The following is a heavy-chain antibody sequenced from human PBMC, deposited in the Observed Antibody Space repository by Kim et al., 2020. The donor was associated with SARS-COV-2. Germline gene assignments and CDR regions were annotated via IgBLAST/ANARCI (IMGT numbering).Heavy chain of an antibody. Sequence: GGSLRLSCAASGFTFSSYWMSWVRQAPGKGLEWVANIKQDGSEKYYVDSVKGRFTISRDNATNSLYLQMNSLRAEDTAVYYCARDNRYSSSWYFSGGFDYWGQGTLVTVSS. CDR3: ARDNRYSSSWYFSGGFDY. D-gene: IGHD6-13*01. CDR2: IKQDGSEK. V-gene: IGHV3-7*03. J-gene: IGHJ4*02. CDR1: GFTFSSYW.